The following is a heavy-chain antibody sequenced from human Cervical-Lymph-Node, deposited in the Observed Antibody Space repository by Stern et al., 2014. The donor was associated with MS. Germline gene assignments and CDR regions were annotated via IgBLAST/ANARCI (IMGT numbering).Heavy chain of an antibody. CDR3: AGGAGWEHSH. Sequence: EVQLVESGGDLVQPGGSLRLSCVASGFTFSTYWMNWVRPAPGKGMEWLAIIEKDGIEINYVDSVKGRFTISRDDSKNSLYLQMTSLRAEDTAMYFCAGGAGWEHSHWGQGTLVTVSS. D-gene: IGHD1/OR15-1a*01. V-gene: IGHV3-7*01. J-gene: IGHJ4*02. CDR1: GFTFSTYW. CDR2: IEKDGIEI.